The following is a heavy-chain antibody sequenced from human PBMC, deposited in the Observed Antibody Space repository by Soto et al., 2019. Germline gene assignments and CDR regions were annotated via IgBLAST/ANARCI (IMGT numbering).Heavy chain of an antibody. CDR3: ARDLSTMVRGVIINRHWFDP. CDR1: GYTFTSYY. J-gene: IGHJ5*02. D-gene: IGHD3-10*01. CDR2: INPSGGST. V-gene: IGHV1-46*01. Sequence: ASVKVSCKASGYTFTSYYMHWVRQAPGQGLEWMGIINPSGGSTSYAQKFQGRVTMTRDTSTSTVYMELSSLRSEDTAVYYCARDLSTMVRGVIINRHWFDPWGQGTQVTVSS.